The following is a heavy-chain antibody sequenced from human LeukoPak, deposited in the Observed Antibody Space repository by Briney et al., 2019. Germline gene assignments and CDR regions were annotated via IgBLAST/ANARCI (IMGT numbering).Heavy chain of an antibody. D-gene: IGHD1-26*01. V-gene: IGHV4-61*02. Sequence: SETLSLTCTVSGDSMNSGSYFWNWIRQPAGKGLEFIGRIYTSGSTNYNPSLKSRVTMSVDTSKNQFSLKLSSVTAADTAVYYCARSSGGSYWAPDQNWGQGTLVTVSS. CDR1: GDSMNSGSYF. J-gene: IGHJ4*02. CDR2: IYTSGST. CDR3: ARSSGGSYWAPDQN.